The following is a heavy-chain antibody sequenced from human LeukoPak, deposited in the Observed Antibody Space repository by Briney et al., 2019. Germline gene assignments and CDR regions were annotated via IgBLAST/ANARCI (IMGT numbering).Heavy chain of an antibody. CDR1: GYTFTGYY. D-gene: IGHD6-6*01. Sequence: ASVTVSCKAAGYTFTGYYMHRVRQAPGQGLEWMGWINPNSGGTNYAQKFQGRVTMTRDTSISTAYMELSRLRSDDTAVYYCARDSSSSLGISIYYYGMDVWGQGTTVTVSS. CDR2: INPNSGGT. V-gene: IGHV1-2*02. CDR3: ARDSSSSLGISIYYYGMDV. J-gene: IGHJ6*02.